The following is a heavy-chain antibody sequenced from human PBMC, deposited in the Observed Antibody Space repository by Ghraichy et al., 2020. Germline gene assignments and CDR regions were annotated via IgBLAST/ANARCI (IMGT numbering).Heavy chain of an antibody. CDR1: GFTVSGYY. Sequence: GGSLRLSCAASGFTVSGYYMTWVRQAPGKGLDWVSLIYSGGNTYYADSVEGRFTISRDDSRNTLYLQMNNVRAEDTAMYYCATGGVYWGQGTLVTVSS. D-gene: IGHD3-16*01. CDR3: ATGGVY. CDR2: IYSGGNT. V-gene: IGHV3-53*01. J-gene: IGHJ4*02.